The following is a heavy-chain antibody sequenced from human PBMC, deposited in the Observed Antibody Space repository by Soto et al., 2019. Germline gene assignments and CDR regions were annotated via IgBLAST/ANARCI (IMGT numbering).Heavy chain of an antibody. CDR1: GFTFSSHW. CDR2: IKEDGTEI. D-gene: IGHD3-10*01. J-gene: IGHJ4*02. CDR3: VRSSGWTGDY. V-gene: IGHV3-7*04. Sequence: EVQLVESGGGLVQPGGSLRLCCVASGFTFSSHWMNWVRQVPGKGLEWVANIKEDGTEINYVDSVKGRFAISRDNAKNSLYLQMNSLRVDDTAVYHCVRSSGWTGDYWGQGILVTVSS.